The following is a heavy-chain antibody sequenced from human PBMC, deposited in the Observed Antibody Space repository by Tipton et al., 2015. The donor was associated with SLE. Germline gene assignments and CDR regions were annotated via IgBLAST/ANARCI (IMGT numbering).Heavy chain of an antibody. Sequence: TQSLTCTVSGGSISSYYWSWIRQPPGKGLEWIGYIYYSGSTNYNPSLKSRVTISVDTSKNQFSLKLSSVTAADTAVYYCARDVTIFGVAGNWFDPWGQGTLVTVSS. V-gene: IGHV4-59*01. D-gene: IGHD3-3*01. CDR2: IYYSGST. CDR3: ARDVTIFGVAGNWFDP. J-gene: IGHJ5*02. CDR1: GGSISSYY.